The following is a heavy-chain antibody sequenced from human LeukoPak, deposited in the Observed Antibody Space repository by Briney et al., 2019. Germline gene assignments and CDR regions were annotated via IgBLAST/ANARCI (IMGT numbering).Heavy chain of an antibody. V-gene: IGHV4-59*12. CDR2: IYYSGNT. J-gene: IGHJ4*02. CDR1: GGSFSGYY. D-gene: IGHD1-1*01. Sequence: SETLSLTCAVYGGSFSGYYWSWIRQPPGKGLEWIGYIYYSGNTNYNPSLKSRVTMSVDTSKNQFSLKLSSVTAADTAVYYCARDRGTWNDDGFDYWGQGTLVTVSS. CDR3: ARDRGTWNDDGFDY.